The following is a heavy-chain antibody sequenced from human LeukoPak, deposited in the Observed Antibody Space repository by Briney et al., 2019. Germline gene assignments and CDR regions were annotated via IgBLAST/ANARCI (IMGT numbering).Heavy chain of an antibody. CDR1: GFTVSSNY. Sequence: PGGSLRLSCAASGFTVSSNYMSWVRQAPGKGLEWVSVIYSGGSTYYADSVKGRFTISRDNSKNTLYLQMNSLRAEDTAVYYCARVSHYRGYNWFDPWGQGTLVTVSS. CDR3: ARVSHYRGYNWFDP. V-gene: IGHV3-66*01. D-gene: IGHD4-23*01. J-gene: IGHJ5*02. CDR2: IYSGGST.